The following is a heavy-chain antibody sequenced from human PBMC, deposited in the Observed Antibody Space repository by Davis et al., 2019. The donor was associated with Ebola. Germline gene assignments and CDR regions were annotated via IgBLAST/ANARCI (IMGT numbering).Heavy chain of an antibody. V-gene: IGHV3-23*01. Sequence: PGGSLRLSCAGSGFTFSTYAMTWVRKAQGKGQEWVSRMRGSGGDPHYADSVKGRFTISRDNSKNTLYLQMNSLRAEDTAVFYCAKRATVKVAGANYYNAMDVWGKGTTVTVSS. J-gene: IGHJ6*04. CDR3: AKRATVKVAGANYYNAMDV. CDR1: GFTFSTYA. D-gene: IGHD6-19*01. CDR2: MRGSGGDP.